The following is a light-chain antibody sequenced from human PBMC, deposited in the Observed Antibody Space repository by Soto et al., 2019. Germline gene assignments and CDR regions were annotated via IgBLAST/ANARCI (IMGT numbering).Light chain of an antibody. CDR2: AAS. Sequence: DIQMTQSPSSQSASVGDRVTITCRASQSINSYLNWYQQKPGKAPKLLIYAASSLQSGVPSRFSGSGSETDFTLTITCLQPDDFATYYCPQSFSTPRTFGQGTRVDI. CDR3: PQSFSTPRT. J-gene: IGKJ1*01. CDR1: QSINSY. V-gene: IGKV1-39*01.